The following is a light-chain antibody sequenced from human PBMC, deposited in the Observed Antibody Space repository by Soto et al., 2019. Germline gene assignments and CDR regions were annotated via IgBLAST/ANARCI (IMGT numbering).Light chain of an antibody. CDR1: SSDVGGYNS. CDR2: EVS. J-gene: IGLJ1*01. V-gene: IGLV2-14*01. Sequence: QSALTQPASVSGSPGQSITISCTGTSSDVGGYNSVSWYQQHPGKAPKLMIYEVSNRPSGASYRFSGSKSGNTASLTISGLQAEDEADYYCSSYAGSSNVFGTGTKVTVL. CDR3: SSYAGSSNV.